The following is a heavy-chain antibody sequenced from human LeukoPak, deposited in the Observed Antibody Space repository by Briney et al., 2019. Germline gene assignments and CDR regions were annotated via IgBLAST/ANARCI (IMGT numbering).Heavy chain of an antibody. CDR1: GFTFSSYA. CDR3: ARSSGYYGSGSYYSCVDH. J-gene: IGHJ4*02. D-gene: IGHD3-10*01. CDR2: IWYDRNNK. Sequence: GGSLRLSCAASGFTFSSYAMHWVRQAPGKGLEWVAVIWYDRNNKYYADSVKGRFTISRDNSKNTLHLQMNSLRAEDTAVYYCARSSGYYGSGSYYSCVDHWGQGTLVTASS. V-gene: IGHV3-33*01.